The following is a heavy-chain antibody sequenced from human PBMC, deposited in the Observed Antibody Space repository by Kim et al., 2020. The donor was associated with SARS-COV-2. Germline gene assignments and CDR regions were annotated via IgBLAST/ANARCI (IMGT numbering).Heavy chain of an antibody. J-gene: IGHJ4*02. V-gene: IGHV3-9*01. CDR3: AKDILGYSSSGYYFDY. D-gene: IGHD6-13*01. Sequence: SVKSRFASSRDNAKNSLYLQMNSMRAEDTALYYCAKDILGYSSSGYYFDYWGQGTLVTVSS.